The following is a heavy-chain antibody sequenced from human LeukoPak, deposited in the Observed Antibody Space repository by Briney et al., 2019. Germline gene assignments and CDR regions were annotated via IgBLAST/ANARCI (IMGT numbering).Heavy chain of an antibody. Sequence: GGSLRLSCAASGFTFSSYSMNWVRQAPGKGLEWVSSITGSGTFKNYADAVKGRFTVSRDNAKNSLYLQMNSLRAEDTALYYCAKDRVPGIWNYFDYWGQGTLVAVSS. CDR3: AKDRVPGIWNYFDY. V-gene: IGHV3-21*04. D-gene: IGHD3-10*01. CDR1: GFTFSSYS. CDR2: ITGSGTFK. J-gene: IGHJ4*02.